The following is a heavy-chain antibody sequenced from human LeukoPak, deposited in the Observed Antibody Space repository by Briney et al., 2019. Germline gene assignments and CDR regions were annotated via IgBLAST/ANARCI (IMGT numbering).Heavy chain of an antibody. D-gene: IGHD3-22*01. CDR3: AKDSSGYISWYDY. CDR2: ISYDGSNK. V-gene: IGHV3-30*04. Sequence: GGSLRLSCAASGFTFSSYAMHWVRQAPGKGLEWVAVISYDGSNKYYADSVKGRFTISRDNSKNTLHLQMNSLRSEDTAVYYCAKDSSGYISWYDYWGQGTLVTVSS. J-gene: IGHJ4*02. CDR1: GFTFSSYA.